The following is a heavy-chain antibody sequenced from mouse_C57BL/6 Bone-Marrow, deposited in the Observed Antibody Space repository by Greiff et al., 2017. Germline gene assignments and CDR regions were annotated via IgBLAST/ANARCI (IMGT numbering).Heavy chain of an antibody. CDR3: AREANWDPLFDY. J-gene: IGHJ2*01. CDR1: GYTFTSYW. Sequence: VQLQQPGAELVMPGASVKLSCKASGYTFTSYWMHWVKQRPGQGLEWIGEIDPSDSYTNYNQKFKGKSTLTLDKSSSTAYMQLSSLTSEDSAVYYCAREANWDPLFDYWGQGTTLTVSS. CDR2: IDPSDSYT. V-gene: IGHV1-69*01. D-gene: IGHD4-1*01.